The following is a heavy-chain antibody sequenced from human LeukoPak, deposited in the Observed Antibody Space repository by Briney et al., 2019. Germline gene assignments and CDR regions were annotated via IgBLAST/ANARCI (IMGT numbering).Heavy chain of an antibody. CDR3: ARVEYDYVWGSYRIDAFDI. D-gene: IGHD3-16*02. J-gene: IGHJ3*02. Sequence: SETLSLTCAVYGGSFSGYYWSWIRQPPGKGLEWIGEINHSGSTNYNPSLKSRVTISVDTSQNQFSLKLSSATAADTAVSYCARVEYDYVWGSYRIDAFDIWGQGTMVTVSS. CDR2: INHSGST. CDR1: GGSFSGYY. V-gene: IGHV4-34*01.